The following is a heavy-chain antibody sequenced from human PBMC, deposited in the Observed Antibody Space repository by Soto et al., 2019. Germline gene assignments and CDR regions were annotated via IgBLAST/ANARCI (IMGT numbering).Heavy chain of an antibody. CDR2: IIPIFGTA. CDR3: ARGLTAMVDYYGMDV. D-gene: IGHD5-18*01. V-gene: IGHV1-69*01. J-gene: IGHJ6*02. Sequence: KVSCKASGGTFSSYAISWVRQAPGQGLEWMGGIIPIFGTANYAQKFQGRVTITADESTSTAYMELSSLRSEDTAVYYCARGLTAMVDYYGMDVWGQGTTVTVSS. CDR1: GGTFSSYA.